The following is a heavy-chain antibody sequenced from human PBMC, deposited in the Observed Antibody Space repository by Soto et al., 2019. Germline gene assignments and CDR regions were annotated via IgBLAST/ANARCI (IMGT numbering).Heavy chain of an antibody. D-gene: IGHD4-17*01. CDR2: TYYRSKWYN. CDR3: ASIYGLRSSDAFDI. Sequence: SQTLSLTCAISGDSVSSNSAAWNWIRQSPSRGLEWLGRTYYRSKWYNDYAVSVKGRITINPDTSKNQFSLQLNSVTPEDTAVYYCASIYGLRSSDAFDIWGQGTLVTVSS. J-gene: IGHJ3*02. V-gene: IGHV6-1*01. CDR1: GDSVSSNSAA.